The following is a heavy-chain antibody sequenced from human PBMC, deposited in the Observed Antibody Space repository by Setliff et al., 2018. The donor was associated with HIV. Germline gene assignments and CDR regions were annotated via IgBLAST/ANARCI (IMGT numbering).Heavy chain of an antibody. Sequence: GASVKVSCKASGGTFSSYAISWVRQAPGQGLEWMGGIIPIFGTANYAQKFQGRDTITADESTSTAYMELSSLRSEDTAVYYCARSDYYDSSGYSWFDPWGQGTLVTVSS. CDR3: ARSDYYDSSGYSWFDP. CDR1: GGTFSSYA. D-gene: IGHD3-22*01. V-gene: IGHV1-69*13. J-gene: IGHJ5*02. CDR2: IIPIFGTA.